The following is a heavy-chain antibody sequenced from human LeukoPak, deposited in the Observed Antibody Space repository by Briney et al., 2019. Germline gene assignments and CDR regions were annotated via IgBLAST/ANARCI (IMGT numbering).Heavy chain of an antibody. V-gene: IGHV3-7*01. D-gene: IGHD6-6*01. CDR1: GFTFSNYW. J-gene: IGHJ4*02. Sequence: GGSLRLSCAASGFTFSNYWMSWVRQAPGKGLEWVANINQDGSVKYYVDSVKGRFTISRDNAKNSLYLRVNSLKAEDTAIYYCARIGYSSSSMDYWGQGTLVTVSS. CDR2: INQDGSVK. CDR3: ARIGYSSSSMDY.